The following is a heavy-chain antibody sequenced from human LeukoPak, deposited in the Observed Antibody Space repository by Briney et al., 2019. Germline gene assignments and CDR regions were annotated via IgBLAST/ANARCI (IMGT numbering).Heavy chain of an antibody. Sequence: NPSETLSFTCAVSGGSISSGDYYWSWIRQPPGKGLEWIGYIYYSGSTYYNPSLKSRVTISVDTSKNQFSLKLSSVTAADTAVYYCASYYGSGSYSEYYLDYWGQGTLVTVSP. CDR1: GGSISSGDYY. D-gene: IGHD3-10*01. CDR2: IYYSGST. V-gene: IGHV4-30-4*02. CDR3: ASYYGSGSYSEYYLDY. J-gene: IGHJ4*02.